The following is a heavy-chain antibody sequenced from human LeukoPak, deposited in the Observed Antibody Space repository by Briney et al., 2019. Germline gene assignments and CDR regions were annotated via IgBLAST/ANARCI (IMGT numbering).Heavy chain of an antibody. CDR3: ASASLNIYAFDI. V-gene: IGHV4-59*01. CDR1: LGSISSYY. CDR2: IYYSGST. D-gene: IGHD2/OR15-2a*01. J-gene: IGHJ3*02. Sequence: SETLSLTCTVSLGSISSYYWGWIRQPPGKGLEWIGYIYYSGSTKYKPSLKSRATISVHTSKNQFSLKLSSVTSADTAVYYCASASLNIYAFDIWGQGTMVTVSS.